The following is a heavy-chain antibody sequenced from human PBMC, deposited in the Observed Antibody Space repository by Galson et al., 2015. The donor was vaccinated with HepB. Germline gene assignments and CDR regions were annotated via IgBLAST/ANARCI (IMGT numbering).Heavy chain of an antibody. J-gene: IGHJ6*03. D-gene: IGHD6-13*01. CDR2: IKSKTDGGTT. CDR1: GFTFSNAW. Sequence: SLRLSCAASGFTFSNAWMSWVRQAPGKGLEWVGRIKSKTDGGTTDYAAPVKGRFTISRDDSKNTPYLQMNSLKTEDTAVYYCTTVRQQLVSYIHMYYYYYYYMDVWGKGTTVTVSS. V-gene: IGHV3-15*01. CDR3: TTVRQQLVSYIHMYYYYYYYMDV.